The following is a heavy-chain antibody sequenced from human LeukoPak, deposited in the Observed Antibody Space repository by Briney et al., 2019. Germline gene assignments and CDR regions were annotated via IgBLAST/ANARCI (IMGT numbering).Heavy chain of an antibody. V-gene: IGHV3-9*01. J-gene: IGHJ4*02. D-gene: IGHD3-22*01. CDR2: ISLNSGSI. CDR1: GFTFDDYA. Sequence: GRSLRLSCAASGFTFDDYAMHWVRQAPGKGLEWVSGISLNSGSIGYADSVKGRFTISRDNAKNSLYLQMNSLRAEDTAVYYCARARLPLNYYDSSGYYYVDYWGQGTLVTVSS. CDR3: ARARLPLNYYDSSGYYYVDY.